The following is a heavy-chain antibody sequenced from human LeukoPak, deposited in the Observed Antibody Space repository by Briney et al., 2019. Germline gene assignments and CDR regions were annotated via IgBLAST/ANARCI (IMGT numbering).Heavy chain of an antibody. J-gene: IGHJ4*02. V-gene: IGHV4-59*01. D-gene: IGHD5-24*01. CDR1: SGSLSDYY. Sequence: SETLSLTCTVSSGSLSDYYWSWIRQPPGKGLEWIGYIYYKGSTKYNPSLESRVAISVDTSKNQFSLKLNSVTAADTAVYYCARVVGDGYSDYWGQGTLVTVSS. CDR3: ARVVGDGYSDY. CDR2: IYYKGST.